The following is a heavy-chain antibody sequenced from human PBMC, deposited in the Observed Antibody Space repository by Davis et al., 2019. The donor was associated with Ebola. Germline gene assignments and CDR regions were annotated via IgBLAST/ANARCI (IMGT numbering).Heavy chain of an antibody. J-gene: IGHJ6*02. CDR3: ARHTYYDFWSGYYHGYYGMDV. Sequence: MPGGSLRLSCTVSGGSISSSSYYWGWIRQPPGKGLEWIGSIYYSGSTYYNPSLKSRVTISVDTSKNQFSLKLSSVTAADTAVYYCARHTYYDFWSGYYHGYYGMDVWGQGTTVTVSS. CDR1: GGSISSSSYY. V-gene: IGHV4-39*01. CDR2: IYYSGST. D-gene: IGHD3-3*01.